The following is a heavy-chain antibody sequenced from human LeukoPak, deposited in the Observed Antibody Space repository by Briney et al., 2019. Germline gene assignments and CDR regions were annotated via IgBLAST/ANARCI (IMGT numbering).Heavy chain of an antibody. CDR2: ISGSGGST. CDR1: GFTLSSYA. V-gene: IGHV3-23*01. J-gene: IGHJ5*02. Sequence: GGSLRLSCAASGFTLSSYAMSWVRQAPGKGLEWVSAISGSGGSTYYADSVKGRFTISRDNSKNTLYLQMNSLRAEDTAVYYCARNLAARGNWFDPWGQGTLVTVSS. CDR3: ARNLAARGNWFDP. D-gene: IGHD6-6*01.